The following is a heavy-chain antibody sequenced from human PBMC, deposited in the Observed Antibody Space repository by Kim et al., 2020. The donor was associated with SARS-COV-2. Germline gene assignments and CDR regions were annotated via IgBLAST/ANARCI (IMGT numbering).Heavy chain of an antibody. J-gene: IGHJ3*02. CDR3: ARAPTMIVVVPAFDI. V-gene: IGHV4-31*02. D-gene: IGHD3-22*01. Sequence: GKGLEWIGYIYYSGSTYYNPSLKCRVTISVDTSKNQFSLKLCSVTAADTAVYYCARAPTMIVVVPAFDIWGQGTMVTVSS. CDR2: IYYSGST.